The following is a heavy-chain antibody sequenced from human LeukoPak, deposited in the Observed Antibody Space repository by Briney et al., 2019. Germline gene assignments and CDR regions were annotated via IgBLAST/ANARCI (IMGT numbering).Heavy chain of an antibody. CDR1: GGSISSGSYY. Sequence: SETLSLTCTVSGGSISSGSYYWSWIRQPAGKGLEWIGRIYTSGSTNYNPSLKSRVTISVDTSKNQFSLKLSSVTAADTAVYYCARVQRMARGVLYYYYMDVWGKGTTVTVSS. CDR2: IYTSGST. CDR3: ARVQRMARGVLYYYYMDV. V-gene: IGHV4-61*02. J-gene: IGHJ6*03. D-gene: IGHD3-10*01.